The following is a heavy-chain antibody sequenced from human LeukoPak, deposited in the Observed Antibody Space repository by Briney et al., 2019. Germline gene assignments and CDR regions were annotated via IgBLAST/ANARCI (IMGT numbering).Heavy chain of an antibody. D-gene: IGHD2-21*02. V-gene: IGHV3-30*03. CDR3: ARESPACGEDCYFDY. Sequence: PGGSLRLSCAASGFTFSSYSMNWVRQAPGRGLEWVAGISYDGTNKYYADSVKGRFTISRDNSKNTLYLQMNSLRTDDTAVHYCARESPACGEDCYFDYWGQGTLVTVSS. CDR1: GFTFSSYS. CDR2: ISYDGTNK. J-gene: IGHJ4*02.